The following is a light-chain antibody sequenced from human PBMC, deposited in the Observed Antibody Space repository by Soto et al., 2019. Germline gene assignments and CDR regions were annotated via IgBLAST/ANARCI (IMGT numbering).Light chain of an antibody. V-gene: IGKV3-20*01. CDR2: GAS. CDR3: QQYGRSPMFT. J-gene: IGKJ2*01. Sequence: EIVLTQSPGTLSLSPGERATLSCRASQSVSSNYLAWYQQTPGQAPRLLIYGASRRAAGIAGRFSGSGSGTDFTLTISRLEPEYFAVYFCQQYGRSPMFTFGQGTKLEVK. CDR1: QSVSSNY.